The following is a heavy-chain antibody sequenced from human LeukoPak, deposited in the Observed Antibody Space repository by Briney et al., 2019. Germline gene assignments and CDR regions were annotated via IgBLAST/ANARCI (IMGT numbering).Heavy chain of an antibody. V-gene: IGHV3-53*01. CDR2: MDNFGYK. CDR3: AGGSYYGSGSRPGYIEY. CDR1: GFSVNNNY. D-gene: IGHD3-10*01. Sequence: QPGGSLRLSCAASGFSVNNNYMNWVRQATGKGLEWVSLMDNFGYKHYADSVEGRVTISRDSSRNTVHLQLNSLRAEDTAVYYCAGGSYYGSGSRPGYIEYWGQGTLVTVSS. J-gene: IGHJ4*02.